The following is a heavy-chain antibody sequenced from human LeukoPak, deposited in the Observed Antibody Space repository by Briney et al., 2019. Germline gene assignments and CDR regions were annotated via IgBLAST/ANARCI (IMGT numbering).Heavy chain of an antibody. D-gene: IGHD6-13*01. CDR1: GGSFSGYY. Sequence: PSETLSLTCAVYGGSFSGYYWSWIRKPPGQGLELIGEINHSGSTNYIPSLKSRVAISVDTSKNQFSLKLSSVTAADTAVYYCARDSRAAADRWGQGTLVTVSS. J-gene: IGHJ5*02. CDR3: ARDSRAAADR. CDR2: INHSGST. V-gene: IGHV4-34*01.